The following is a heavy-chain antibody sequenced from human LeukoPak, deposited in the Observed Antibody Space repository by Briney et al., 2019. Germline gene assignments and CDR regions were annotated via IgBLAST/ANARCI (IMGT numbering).Heavy chain of an antibody. CDR1: GFTVSSNY. Sequence: GGSLRLSCAASGFTVSSNYMSWVRQAPGKGLEWVSVIYSGGSTYYADSVKGRFTISRDNSKNTLYLQMNSLRAEDTAVYYCARDLPPPTGNDRRYSSGYYYGYFDYWGQGTLVTVSS. D-gene: IGHD3-22*01. CDR3: ARDLPPPTGNDRRYSSGYYYGYFDY. V-gene: IGHV3-66*01. J-gene: IGHJ4*02. CDR2: IYSGGST.